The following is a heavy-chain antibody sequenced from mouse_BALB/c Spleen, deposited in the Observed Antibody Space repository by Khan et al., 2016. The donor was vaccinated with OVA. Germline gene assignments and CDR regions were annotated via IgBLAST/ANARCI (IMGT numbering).Heavy chain of an antibody. CDR2: ISRGGDYT. CDR3: ASHLTGSFAY. J-gene: IGHJ3*01. V-gene: IGHV5-6*01. Sequence: EVQRVESGGDLVKPGGSLKLSCAASGFIFSSYSMSWVRQTPDKRLEWVATISRGGDYTYYPDSVKGRFTISRDDAKNTLYLQMSRLKSEDTAMYYWASHLTGSFAYWGQGTLVTVSA. CDR1: GFIFSSYS. D-gene: IGHD4-1*01.